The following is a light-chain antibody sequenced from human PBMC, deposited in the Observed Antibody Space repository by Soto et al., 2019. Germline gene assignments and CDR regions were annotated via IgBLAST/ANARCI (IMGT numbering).Light chain of an antibody. CDR1: QSISSW. CDR3: QQYNSYWT. V-gene: IGKV1-5*01. Sequence: DIQMTPSPSTLSASVGDRVTITCRASQSISSWLAWYQQKPGKAPKLLIYDASSLESGVPSRFSGSGSGTEFTLTISSLQPDDFATYYCQQYNSYWTIGQGTKVDIK. J-gene: IGKJ1*01. CDR2: DAS.